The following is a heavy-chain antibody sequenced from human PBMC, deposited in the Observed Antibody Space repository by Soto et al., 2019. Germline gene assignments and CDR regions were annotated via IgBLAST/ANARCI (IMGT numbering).Heavy chain of an antibody. CDR1: GGSVSSGSFY. J-gene: IGHJ6*02. Sequence: SETLSLTCTVSGGSVSSGSFYWNWIRQPPGKGLEWLGYIFYSGSTNYNPSLRSRVTISVDTSKNQFSLRLSSVTAADTAVYYCAREWNFYYGMDVWGQGTTVTVSS. V-gene: IGHV4-61*01. D-gene: IGHD5-12*01. CDR2: IFYSGST. CDR3: AREWNFYYGMDV.